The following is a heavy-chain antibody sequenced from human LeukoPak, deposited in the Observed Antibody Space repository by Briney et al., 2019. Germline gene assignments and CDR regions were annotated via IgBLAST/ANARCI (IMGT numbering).Heavy chain of an antibody. CDR3: GSFGGGETVVIPVS. CDR1: GYTFTGYY. J-gene: IGHJ5*02. Sequence: GASVKVSCKASGYTFTGYYIHSVRQAPGQGLEWMGWINPNSGDTNYAQKFQGRVTMTRDTSIRTAYLELSRLSFDHTATHSCGSFGGGETVVIPVSWGQGTLVTVSS. D-gene: IGHD2-2*01. V-gene: IGHV1-2*02. CDR2: INPNSGDT.